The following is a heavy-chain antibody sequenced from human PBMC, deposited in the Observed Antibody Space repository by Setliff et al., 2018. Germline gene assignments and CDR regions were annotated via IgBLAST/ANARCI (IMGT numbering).Heavy chain of an antibody. Sequence: ASVKVSCKASGNRFTDYNLHWVRQAPGQGLDWMGWINPNSGGTHSAQKFQGRVTMTRDTSINTAYMELSSLTSDDTAFYYCVRSGKFGMRFWFDQWGQGTLVTVSS. CDR2: INPNSGGT. CDR3: VRSGKFGMRFWFDQ. V-gene: IGHV1-2*02. D-gene: IGHD1-26*01. CDR1: GNRFTDYN. J-gene: IGHJ5*02.